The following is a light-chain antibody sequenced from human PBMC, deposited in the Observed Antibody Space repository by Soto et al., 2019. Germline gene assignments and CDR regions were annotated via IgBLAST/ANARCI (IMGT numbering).Light chain of an antibody. V-gene: IGKV1-27*01. J-gene: IGKJ4*01. Sequence: DLQMTQSPSSLSASVGDRVTINCRASQGISSYLAWYQQKPGKVPELLIYKASTLQSGVPSRFSGSRSGTDFTLTISSLQPEDVATDYCLTSDSAPLTFGGGTRVEI. CDR2: KAS. CDR3: LTSDSAPLT. CDR1: QGISSY.